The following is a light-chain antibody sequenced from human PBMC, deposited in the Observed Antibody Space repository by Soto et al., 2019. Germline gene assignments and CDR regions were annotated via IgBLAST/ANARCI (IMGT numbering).Light chain of an antibody. CDR3: QQYNSYSPAT. CDR1: QSISSW. Sequence: DIQMTQSPSTQSASVGDRVTITCRASQSISSWLAWYQQKPGKAPKLLIYDASSLESGVPSRFSGSGSGTEFTLTISSLQPDDFATYYCQQYNSYSPATFGQGTKVDIK. V-gene: IGKV1-5*01. CDR2: DAS. J-gene: IGKJ1*01.